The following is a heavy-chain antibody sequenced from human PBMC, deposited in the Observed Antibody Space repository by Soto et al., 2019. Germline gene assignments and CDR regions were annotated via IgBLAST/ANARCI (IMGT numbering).Heavy chain of an antibody. CDR3: ATPGITMVRGVIIEAGYYYYGMDV. D-gene: IGHD3-10*01. CDR1: GGTFSSYA. CDR2: IIPIFGTA. J-gene: IGHJ6*02. V-gene: IGHV1-69*01. Sequence: QVQLVQSGAEVKKPGSSVKVSCKASGGTFSSYAISWVRQAPGQGLEWMGGIIPIFGTANYAQKFQGRVTITADESTSTAYMELSSLSSEDTAVYYCATPGITMVRGVIIEAGYYYYGMDVWGQGTTVTVSS.